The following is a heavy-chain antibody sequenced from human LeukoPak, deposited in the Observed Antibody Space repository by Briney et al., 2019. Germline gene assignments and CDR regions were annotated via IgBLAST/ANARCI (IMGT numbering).Heavy chain of an antibody. CDR2: IDWDDDK. CDR3: ARLDSSGGPPQMDY. J-gene: IGHJ4*02. CDR1: GFSLSTSGMS. D-gene: IGHD6-19*01. V-gene: IGHV2-70*17. Sequence: SGPALVKPTQTLTLTCTFSGFSLSTSGMSVSWIRQPPGKALEWLARIDWDDDKFYSTSLKTRLTISKDTSKNQVVLTMTNIRPVDTATYFCARLDSSGGPPQMDYWGQGTLVTVSS.